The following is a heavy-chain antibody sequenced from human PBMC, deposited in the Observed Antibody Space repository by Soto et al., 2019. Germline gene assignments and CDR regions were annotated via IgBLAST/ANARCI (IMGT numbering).Heavy chain of an antibody. D-gene: IGHD2-8*01. CDR2: VLYDGSKK. Sequence: QVHLVESGGGVVQPGTSLRLSCTASGFRFSDYGMDWVRQAPGKGLEWVSRVLYDGSKKYYADSVKGRFTISRDNPRKTFYLKRDSRRPDDTAVYNWLKDLALMGNTWGRVTPVTSPQ. CDR1: GFRFSDYG. J-gene: IGHJ5*02. V-gene: IGHV3-30*18. CDR3: LKDLALMGNT.